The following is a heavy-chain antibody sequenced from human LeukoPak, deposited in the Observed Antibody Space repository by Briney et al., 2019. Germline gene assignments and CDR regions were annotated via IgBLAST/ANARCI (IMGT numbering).Heavy chain of an antibody. CDR3: AGEGYSYGILYYYYYMDV. CDR2: IKQEGSEK. V-gene: IGHV3-7*01. CDR1: GFTFSSYW. D-gene: IGHD5-18*01. Sequence: GGSLRLSCAASGFTFSSYWMSWVRQAPGKGLEWVANIKQEGSEKYYVDSVKGRFTISRDNAKNSLYLQMNSLRAEDTAVYYCAGEGYSYGILYYYYYMDVWGKGTTVTISS. J-gene: IGHJ6*03.